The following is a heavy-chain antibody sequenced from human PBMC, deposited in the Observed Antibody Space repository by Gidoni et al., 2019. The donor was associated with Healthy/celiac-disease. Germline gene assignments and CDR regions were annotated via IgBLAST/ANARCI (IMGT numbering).Heavy chain of an antibody. CDR1: GFTFSSYW. CDR3: ARDLTSGITGTTWFDRYYYYGMDV. CDR2: IKQDGSEK. Sequence: EVQLVESGGGLVQPGGSLRLSCAASGFTFSSYWMSWVRQAPGKGLEWVANIKQDGSEKYYVDSVKGRFTISRDNAKNSLYLQMNSLRAEDTAVYYCARDLTSGITGTTWFDRYYYYGMDVWGQGTTVTVSS. J-gene: IGHJ6*02. D-gene: IGHD1-7*01. V-gene: IGHV3-7*01.